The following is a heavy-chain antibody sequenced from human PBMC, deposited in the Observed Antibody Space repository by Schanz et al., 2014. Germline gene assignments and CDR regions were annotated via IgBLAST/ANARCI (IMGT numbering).Heavy chain of an antibody. D-gene: IGHD4-17*01. CDR1: GYTFTTYY. Sequence: QVQLLQSGAEVKKPGASMKVSCKASGYTFTTYYMLWVRQAPGQGLEWMGIINPSGGSTRYGQKFQGRITVTTDTSTSTAYMELSSLRSEDTAVYYCARGYGDSPTDFWGQGTLVTVSS. J-gene: IGHJ4*02. CDR3: ARGYGDSPTDF. V-gene: IGHV1-46*01. CDR2: INPSGGST.